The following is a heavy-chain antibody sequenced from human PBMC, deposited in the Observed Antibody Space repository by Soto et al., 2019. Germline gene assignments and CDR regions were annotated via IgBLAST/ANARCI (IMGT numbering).Heavy chain of an antibody. CDR2: ISGSGGST. D-gene: IGHD3-16*01. CDR1: GFTFSSYA. V-gene: IGHV3-23*01. J-gene: IGHJ5*02. Sequence: PGGSLRLSCAASGFTFSSYAMNWVRQAPGKGLEWVSAISGSGGSTYYADSVKGRFTISRENSKNTLYLQMSSLRAEDTAVYYCAKGLWAPDINWFDPWGQGTLVTVSS. CDR3: AKGLWAPDINWFDP.